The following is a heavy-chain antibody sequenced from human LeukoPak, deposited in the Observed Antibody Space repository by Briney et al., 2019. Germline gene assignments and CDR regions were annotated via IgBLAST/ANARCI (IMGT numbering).Heavy chain of an antibody. CDR1: GYTFTSYG. V-gene: IGHV1-18*01. CDR2: ISAYNGNK. Sequence: ASVKVSCKASGYTFTSYGISWVRQAPGQGLEWVGWISAYNGNKNYAQKLQGRVTMTTDTSTSTAYMELRSLRSDDTAVYYCARDKDSSGYYSEVADAFDIWGQGTMVTVSS. CDR3: ARDKDSSGYYSEVADAFDI. D-gene: IGHD3-22*01. J-gene: IGHJ3*02.